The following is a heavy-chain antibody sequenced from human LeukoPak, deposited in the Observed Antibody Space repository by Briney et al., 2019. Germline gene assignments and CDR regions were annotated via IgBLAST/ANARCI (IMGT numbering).Heavy chain of an antibody. D-gene: IGHD1-26*01. Sequence: PSETLSLTCTVSGGSISSYYWSWIRQPPGKGLEWIGYIYYSGSTNYNPSLKSRVTISVDTSKNQFSLKLSSVTAADTAVYYCARARGVGAPRLFDYWGQGTLVTVSS. CDR3: ARARGVGAPRLFDY. CDR1: GGSISSYY. CDR2: IYYSGST. J-gene: IGHJ4*02. V-gene: IGHV4-59*01.